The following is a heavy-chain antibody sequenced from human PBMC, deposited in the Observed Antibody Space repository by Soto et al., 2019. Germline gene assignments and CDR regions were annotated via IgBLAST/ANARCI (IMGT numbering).Heavy chain of an antibody. CDR3: ARGVVVVAAIDY. CDR2: IYYSGST. D-gene: IGHD2-15*01. V-gene: IGHV4-39*01. CDR1: GGSISSSSYY. Sequence: SETLSLTCTVSGGSISSSSYYWGWIRQPPGKGLEWIGSIYYSGSTYYNPSLKSRVTISVDTSKNQFSLKLSSVTAADTAVYYCARGVVVVAAIDYWGQGTLVTVSS. J-gene: IGHJ4*02.